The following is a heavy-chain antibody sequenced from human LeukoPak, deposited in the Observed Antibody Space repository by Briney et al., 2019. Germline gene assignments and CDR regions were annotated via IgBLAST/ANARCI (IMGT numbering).Heavy chain of an antibody. D-gene: IGHD3-16*02. J-gene: IGHJ4*02. CDR2: VSWDGGGT. Sequence: GGSLRLSCAASGFFFDDYAMHWVRQTPGKGLEWVSLVSWDGGGTYYADSVKGRFTISRDNSKHSLYLQMNSLRPEDTALYYCARSRGSYRFPLDYWGQGTLVTVSS. CDR1: GFFFDDYA. CDR3: ARSRGSYRFPLDY. V-gene: IGHV3-43D*03.